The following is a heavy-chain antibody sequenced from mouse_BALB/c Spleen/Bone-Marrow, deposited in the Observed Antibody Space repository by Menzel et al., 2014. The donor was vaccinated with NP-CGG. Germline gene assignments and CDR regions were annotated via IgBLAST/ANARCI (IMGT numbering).Heavy chain of an antibody. Sequence: QVQLQQPGPELVKPGASVKISCEASGYSFTSYYIHWVKQRPGQGLEWIGWIFPGSGNIKYNEKFKGEATLTADTSSSTAYMRLSSLTSEDSAVYFCARRGNWGYAMDYGGQGTSVTVSS. D-gene: IGHD2-1*01. CDR2: IFPGSGNI. V-gene: IGHV1-66*01. CDR3: ARRGNWGYAMDY. J-gene: IGHJ4*01. CDR1: GYSFTSYY.